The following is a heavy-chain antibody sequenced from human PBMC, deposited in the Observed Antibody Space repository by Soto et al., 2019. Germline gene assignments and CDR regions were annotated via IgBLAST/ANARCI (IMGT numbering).Heavy chain of an antibody. CDR1: GFTFSSHS. CDR2: ITSSSSYI. D-gene: IGHD2-21*02. V-gene: IGHV3-21*04. Sequence: PGGSLRLSCAASGFTFSSHSMNWVRQAPGKGLECVSFITSSSSYIYYADSVKGRFTISRDNAKNSLYLQMNSLRSEDTAVYYCARDSGAYCGGDCQNAKYGMDVWGQGTTVTVSS. J-gene: IGHJ6*02. CDR3: ARDSGAYCGGDCQNAKYGMDV.